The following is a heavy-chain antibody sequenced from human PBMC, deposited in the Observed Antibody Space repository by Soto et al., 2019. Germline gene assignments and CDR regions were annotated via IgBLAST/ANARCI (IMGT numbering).Heavy chain of an antibody. CDR3: AREWCSATSCYGVEY. D-gene: IGHD2-2*01. Sequence: QVRLVQSGGEVQKPGASVQVSCKASGYTLSDYVISWVRQAPGLGLEWMGCFNGNNGHTYCAQKFQGSVTMTTDTSTNTAYMELRSLTSDDTAVYYCAREWCSATSCYGVEYWGRGTLVTVST. CDR1: GYTLSDYV. CDR2: FNGNNGHT. J-gene: IGHJ4*02. V-gene: IGHV1-18*01.